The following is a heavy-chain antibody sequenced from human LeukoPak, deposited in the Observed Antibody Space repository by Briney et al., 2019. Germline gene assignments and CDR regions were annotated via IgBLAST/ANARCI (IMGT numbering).Heavy chain of an antibody. CDR1: GGSISSSSYY. V-gene: IGHV4-39*07. J-gene: IGHJ4*02. CDR3: ARGGIRARAYCGGDCYPLDY. D-gene: IGHD2-21*02. CDR2: IYYSGST. Sequence: SETLSLTCTVSGGSISSSSYYWGWIRQPPGKGLEWMGSIYYSGSTYYNPSLKSRVTISVDTSKNQFSLKLSSVTAADTAVYYCARGGIRARAYCGGDCYPLDYWGQGTLVTVSS.